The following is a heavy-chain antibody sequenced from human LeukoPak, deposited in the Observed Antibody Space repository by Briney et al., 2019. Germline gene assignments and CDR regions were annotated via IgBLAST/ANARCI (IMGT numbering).Heavy chain of an antibody. J-gene: IGHJ5*02. D-gene: IGHD2-15*01. CDR3: ARQLESYCSGGSCYVTGSWFDP. Sequence: PGASLQISCKGSGYFFTSYWIGWVRPMPGKGLEWMGIIYPGDSDTRYSPSFQGQVTISADKSISTAYLQWSSLKASDTAMYYCARQLESYCSGGSCYVTGSWFDPWGQGTLVTVSS. CDR1: GYFFTSYW. V-gene: IGHV5-51*01. CDR2: IYPGDSDT.